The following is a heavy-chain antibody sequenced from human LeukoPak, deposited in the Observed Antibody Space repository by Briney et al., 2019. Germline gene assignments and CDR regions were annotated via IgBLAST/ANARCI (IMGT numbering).Heavy chain of an antibody. CDR2: IYYSGST. CDR1: GGSISSSY. V-gene: IGHV4-59*01. D-gene: IGHD6-13*01. CDR3: ARGPYSSRYDY. J-gene: IGHJ4*02. Sequence: SETLSLTCTVSGGSISSSYWSWIRQPPGKGLGWIGYIYYSGSTNYNPSLKSRVTMSVDTSKNQFSLNLSSVTAADTAVYYCARGPYSSRYDYWGQGTVVTVSS.